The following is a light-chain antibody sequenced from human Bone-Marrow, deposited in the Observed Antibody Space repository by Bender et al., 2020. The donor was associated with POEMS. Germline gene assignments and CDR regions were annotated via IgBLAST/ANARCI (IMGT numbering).Light chain of an antibody. V-gene: IGLV1-44*01. J-gene: IGLJ3*02. CDR1: SSNIGAHA. CDR2: SSH. Sequence: QSVLTQPPSASGTPGQRVTISCSGGSSNIGAHAVNWYQHLPGTAPKLLIYSSHRRPSEVPDRFSGSRSGTSASLAMSGLQSEDEADYYCAVWEDSLNGWVFGGGTKLTVL. CDR3: AVWEDSLNGWV.